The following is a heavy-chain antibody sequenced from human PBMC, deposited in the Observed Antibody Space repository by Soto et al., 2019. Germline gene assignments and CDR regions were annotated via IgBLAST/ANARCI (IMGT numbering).Heavy chain of an antibody. V-gene: IGHV4-4*07. CDR2: IYTSGST. Sequence: SETLSLTCTVPGSSISSYYWSWIRRPAGKGLEWIGRIYTSGSTNYNPSLKSRVTMSVDTSKNQFSLKLSSVTAADTAVYYCARSGFDYYYGMDVWGQGTTVTVSS. CDR1: GSSISSYY. J-gene: IGHJ6*02. CDR3: ARSGFDYYYGMDV. D-gene: IGHD3-3*01.